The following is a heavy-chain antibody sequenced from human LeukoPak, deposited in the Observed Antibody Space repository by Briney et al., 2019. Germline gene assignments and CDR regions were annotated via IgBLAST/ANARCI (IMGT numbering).Heavy chain of an antibody. Sequence: SETLSLTCTVSGGSISSSSYYWGWIRQPPGKGLEWIGSIYYSGSTYYNPSLKSRVTISVDTSKNQFSLKLSSVTAADTAVYYCARVTITMVRGTLFDYWGQGTLVTVSS. CDR1: GGSISSSSYY. CDR3: ARVTITMVRGTLFDY. CDR2: IYYSGST. D-gene: IGHD3-10*01. V-gene: IGHV4-39*01. J-gene: IGHJ4*02.